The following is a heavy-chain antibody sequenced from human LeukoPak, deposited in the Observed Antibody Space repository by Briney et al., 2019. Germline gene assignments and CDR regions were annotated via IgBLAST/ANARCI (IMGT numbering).Heavy chain of an antibody. V-gene: IGHV4-39*07. Sequence: PSETLSLTCTVSGGSISSSSYYWGWIRQPPGKGLEWIGSIYYSGSTYYNPSLKSRVTISVDTSKNQFSLKLSSVTAADTAVYYCARDRRFGELGDYWGQGTLVTVSS. CDR3: ARDRRFGELGDY. D-gene: IGHD3-10*01. CDR2: IYYSGST. J-gene: IGHJ4*02. CDR1: GGSISSSSYY.